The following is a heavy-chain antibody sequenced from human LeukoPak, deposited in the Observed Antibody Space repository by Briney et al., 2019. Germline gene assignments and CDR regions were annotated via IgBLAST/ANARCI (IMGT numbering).Heavy chain of an antibody. CDR1: GGTFSSYA. J-gene: IGHJ4*02. V-gene: IGHV1-69*05. CDR3: ARDGGIAAAYFDY. Sequence: SVKVSCKASGGTFSSYAISWVRQAPGQGLEWMGGIIPIFGTANYAQKFQGRVTITTDESTSTAYMELSSLRSEDTAVYYCARDGGIAAAYFDYWGQGTLVTVSS. D-gene: IGHD6-13*01. CDR2: IIPIFGTA.